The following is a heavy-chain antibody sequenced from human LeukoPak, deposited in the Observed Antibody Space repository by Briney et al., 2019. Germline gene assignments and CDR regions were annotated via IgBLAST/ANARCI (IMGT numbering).Heavy chain of an antibody. CDR3: ATDRYGGPYGSGPGGY. J-gene: IGHJ4*02. CDR2: FDPEDGET. Sequence: ASVKVSCRVSGYTLTELSMHWVRQAPGKGLEWMGGFDPEDGETIYAQKFQGRVTMTEDTSTDTAYMELSSLRSEDTAVYYCATDRYGGPYGSGPGGYWGQGTLVTVSS. CDR1: GYTLTELS. V-gene: IGHV1-24*01. D-gene: IGHD3-10*01.